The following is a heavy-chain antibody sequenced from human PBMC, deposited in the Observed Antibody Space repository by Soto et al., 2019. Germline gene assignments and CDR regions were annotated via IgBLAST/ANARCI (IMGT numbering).Heavy chain of an antibody. J-gene: IGHJ4*02. CDR2: IIPVFGTT. CDR3: ARGGGPYVSFNEF. V-gene: IGHV1-69*01. D-gene: IGHD3-10*02. CDR1: GGLFSSFA. Sequence: QVQLVQSGPEVKKPGSSVKVSCKDSGGLFSSFAISWVRQAPGQGLEWVGGIIPVFGTTNYAEKFQDRVTITADESTNTAYMELSSLTSGDTPMYYCARGGGPYVSFNEFWGQATLVTVSS.